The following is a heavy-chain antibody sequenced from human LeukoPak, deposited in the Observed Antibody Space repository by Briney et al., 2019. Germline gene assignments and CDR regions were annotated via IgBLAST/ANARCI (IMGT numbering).Heavy chain of an antibody. CDR3: ARDSGPTGEVKFDP. J-gene: IGHJ5*02. D-gene: IGHD3-16*01. CDR2: IYGSGTI. CDR1: GGSIRSYY. Sequence: SETLSLTCTVSGGSIRSYYWSWIRQPAGKGLEWIGRIYGSGTITYNPSLKRRVSRSVDTSRNQFSLNLRYVTAADTAVYYCARDSGPTGEVKFDPWGQGALVTVSS. V-gene: IGHV4-4*07.